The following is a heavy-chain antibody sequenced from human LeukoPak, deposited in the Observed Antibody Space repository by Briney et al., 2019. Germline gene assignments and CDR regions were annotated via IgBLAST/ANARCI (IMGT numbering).Heavy chain of an antibody. Sequence: GGSLRLSCAASGFTFSSYWMSWVRQAPGKGLEWVANIKQDGSEKYYADSVKGRFTVSRDNAKNALYLQMNSLRAEDTAVYYCARIIVGATGVDYWGQGTLVTVSS. CDR2: IKQDGSEK. CDR3: ARIIVGATGVDY. V-gene: IGHV3-7*01. D-gene: IGHD1-26*01. J-gene: IGHJ4*02. CDR1: GFTFSSYW.